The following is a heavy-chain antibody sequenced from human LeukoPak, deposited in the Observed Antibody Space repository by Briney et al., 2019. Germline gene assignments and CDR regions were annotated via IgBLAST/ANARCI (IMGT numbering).Heavy chain of an antibody. CDR2: ISGSGGST. V-gene: IGHV3-23*01. J-gene: IGHJ6*03. D-gene: IGHD6-25*01. Sequence: GGSLRLSCAASGFTFSSYAMSWVRQAPGKGLEWVSAISGSGGSTYYADSVKGRFTISRDNSKNTLYLQMNRLRAEDTAVYYCVAAGNYYYYMDVWGKGTTVTVSS. CDR1: GFTFSSYA. CDR3: VAAGNYYYYMDV.